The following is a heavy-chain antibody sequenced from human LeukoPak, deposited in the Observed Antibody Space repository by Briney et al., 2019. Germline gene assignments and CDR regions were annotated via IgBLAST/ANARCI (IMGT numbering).Heavy chain of an antibody. V-gene: IGHV1-46*01. Sequence: ASVKVSCKASGYTFTGYYMHWVRQAPGQGLEWMGIINPGGGSTNYAQKFQGRVIMTRDTSTSTVYMELSSLRSEDTAVYYCARGSEIPWFGELSDETFNIWGQGTMVSVSS. J-gene: IGHJ3*02. CDR3: ARGSEIPWFGELSDETFNI. CDR1: GYTFTGYY. D-gene: IGHD3-10*01. CDR2: INPGGGST.